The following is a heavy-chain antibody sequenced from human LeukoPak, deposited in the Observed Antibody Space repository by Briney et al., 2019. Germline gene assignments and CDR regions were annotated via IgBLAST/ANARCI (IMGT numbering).Heavy chain of an antibody. V-gene: IGHV3-33*01. CDR3: ARAPDYGDYVGYFDF. CDR2: IWYGGTTK. CDR1: GFVFSTYG. D-gene: IGHD4-17*01. J-gene: IGHJ4*02. Sequence: GGSLRLSCAASGFVFSTYGIHWVRQAPGKGLEWVAGIWYGGTTKYYADSVKGRFTISRDNSKNTVSLQMDSLRAEDTAVYSCARAPDYGDYVGYFDFWGQGAQVTVSS.